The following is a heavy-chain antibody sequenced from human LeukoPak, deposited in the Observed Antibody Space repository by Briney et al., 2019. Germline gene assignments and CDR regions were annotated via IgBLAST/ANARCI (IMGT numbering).Heavy chain of an antibody. CDR3: ARHDYGD. CDR2: IKHDGSEK. D-gene: IGHD4-17*01. CDR1: GFTLSKFW. V-gene: IGHV3-7*02. Sequence: GGSLRLSCAASGFTLSKFWMSWVRQAPGKGLEWVANIKHDGSEKYYVDSVKGRFTVSRDDAKNSLYLQMNSLRAEDTAVYYCARHDYGDLGQGTLVAVSS. J-gene: IGHJ4*02.